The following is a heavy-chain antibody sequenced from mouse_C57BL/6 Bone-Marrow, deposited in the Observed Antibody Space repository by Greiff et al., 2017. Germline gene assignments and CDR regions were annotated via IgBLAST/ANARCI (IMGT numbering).Heavy chain of an antibody. J-gene: IGHJ2*01. CDR2: IHPHSGSQ. CDR3: ASRGYYYGSSPSYYFDY. CDR1: GYTFTRYW. D-gene: IGHD1-1*01. Sequence: QVHVKQPGAELVKPGASVKLSCKASGYTFTRYWMHWVKQRPGKGLERIGLIHPHSGSQTYNGRFKSKATLIVDTSSSTAYMQLSILTSEDSAVYYCASRGYYYGSSPSYYFDYWGQGTTRTGSS. V-gene: IGHV1-64*01.